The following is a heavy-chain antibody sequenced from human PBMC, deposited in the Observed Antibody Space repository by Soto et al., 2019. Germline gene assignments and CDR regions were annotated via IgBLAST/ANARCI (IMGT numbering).Heavy chain of an antibody. D-gene: IGHD6-13*01. CDR1: RFTFSSYA. J-gene: IGHJ4*02. V-gene: IGHV3-23*01. CDR3: AKRGEEVGYGLPDEYYFDY. CDR2: ISGSGGST. Sequence: EVQLLESGGGLVQPGGSLRLSCAASRFTFSSYAMSWVRQAPGKGLEWVSAISGSGGSTYYADSVKGRFTISRDNSKNTLYLQMNSLRAEDTAVYYCAKRGEEVGYGLPDEYYFDYWGQGTLVTVSS.